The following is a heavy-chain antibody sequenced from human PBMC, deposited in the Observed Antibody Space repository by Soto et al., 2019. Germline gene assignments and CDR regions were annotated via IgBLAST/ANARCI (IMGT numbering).Heavy chain of an antibody. D-gene: IGHD4-17*01. CDR1: GFSFYTHG. CDR3: ARDDNYDDNGLDL. CDR2: IVNDGSEK. Sequence: QVQLVESGGGVARPGRSLRLSCEATGFSFYTHGMHWVRQAPGKGLEWLAVIVNDGSEKDYSDSVKGRFTILRDNSKNTLYLQMNNLRAEDTAVYYCARDDNYDDNGLDLWGQGILVTVSS. V-gene: IGHV3-33*01. J-gene: IGHJ5*02.